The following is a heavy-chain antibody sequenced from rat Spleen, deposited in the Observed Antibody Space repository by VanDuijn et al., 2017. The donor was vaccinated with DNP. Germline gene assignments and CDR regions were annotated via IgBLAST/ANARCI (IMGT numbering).Heavy chain of an antibody. J-gene: IGHJ2*01. Sequence: EVQLVESGGGLVQPGRSLKLSCAASGFTFNNYGAHWIRQAATKGLEWVASIGPSGVNTDYRDSVKGRFTISKNNAKSTLYLQMDSLRSEDTATYYCARHYYGYNYLDYWGQGVMVTVSS. D-gene: IGHD1-12*03. V-gene: IGHV5-19*01. CDR1: GFTFNNYG. CDR3: ARHYYGYNYLDY. CDR2: IGPSGVNT.